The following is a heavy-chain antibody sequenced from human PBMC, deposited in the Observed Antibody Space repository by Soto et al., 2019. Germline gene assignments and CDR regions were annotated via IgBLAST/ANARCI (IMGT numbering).Heavy chain of an antibody. D-gene: IGHD1-26*01. V-gene: IGHV1-18*04. CDR2: VSPYNGDT. CDR1: GYTFTKYG. Sequence: ASVKVSCKTSGYTFTKYGISWVRQAPGQGLEWIGWVSPYNGDTNYAQKLQGRVTMTTDTSTSTAYMELRSLRSDDTAIYYCARDRRDSVADRRSFDVWGQGTMVTVSS. CDR3: ARDRRDSVADRRSFDV. J-gene: IGHJ3*01.